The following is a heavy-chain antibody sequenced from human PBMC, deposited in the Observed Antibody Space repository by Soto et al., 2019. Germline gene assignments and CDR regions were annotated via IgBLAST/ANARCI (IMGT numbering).Heavy chain of an antibody. CDR1: GYTFTSYD. J-gene: IGHJ4*02. Sequence: QVQLVQSGAEVKKPGASVKVSCKASGYTFTSYDINWVRQATGQGLEWMGWMNPNSGNTGYAQKFQGRVTMTRSNSVSTAYMELTGLRSEATAVYYCARGHNYYDSSGYYGDWGQGTLVTVSS. D-gene: IGHD3-22*01. CDR2: MNPNSGNT. CDR3: ARGHNYYDSSGYYGD. V-gene: IGHV1-8*01.